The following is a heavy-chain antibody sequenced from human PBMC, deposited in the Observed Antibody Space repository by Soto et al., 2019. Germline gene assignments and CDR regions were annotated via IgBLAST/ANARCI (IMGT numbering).Heavy chain of an antibody. Sequence: QVQLVQSGAEVKKPGSSVKVSCKISGGTFSRYSISWVRQAPGQGLEWMGGIVPIFGTRNYAQKFQDRVTITTDESATTAHMALSNLRSEDTAVYYCARPYEGGYSSNHHYYYALDVWGQGTAVTVSS. V-gene: IGHV1-69*01. CDR3: ARPYEGGYSSNHHYYYALDV. D-gene: IGHD3-22*01. J-gene: IGHJ6*02. CDR1: GGTFSRYS. CDR2: IVPIFGTR.